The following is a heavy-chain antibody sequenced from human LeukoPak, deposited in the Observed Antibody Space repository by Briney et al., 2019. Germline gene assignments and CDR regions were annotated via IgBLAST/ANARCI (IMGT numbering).Heavy chain of an antibody. CDR3: ASVTYYDSSGYYLGDY. V-gene: IGHV1-2*06. J-gene: IGHJ4*02. CDR1: GYTFTAYY. D-gene: IGHD3-22*01. Sequence: ASVKVSCMASGYTFTAYYIHWVRQAPGQGLEWMGRINPNSGGTNYAQKFQGRVTMTRDTSISTAYMELSRLKSDDTAVYYCASVTYYDSSGYYLGDYWGQGTLVTVSS. CDR2: INPNSGGT.